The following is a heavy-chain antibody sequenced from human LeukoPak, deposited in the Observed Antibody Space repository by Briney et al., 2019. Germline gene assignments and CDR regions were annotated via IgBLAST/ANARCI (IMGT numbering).Heavy chain of an antibody. CDR3: ARASYYYGSGSYVRSRGPYYFDY. V-gene: IGHV4-34*01. J-gene: IGHJ4*02. D-gene: IGHD3-10*01. CDR2: INHSGST. CDR1: GGSFSGYY. Sequence: PSETLSLTCAVSGGSFSGYYWSWIRQPPGKGLEWIGEINHSGSTNYNPSLKSRVTISVDTSKNQFSLKLSSVTAADTAVYYCARASYYYGSGSYVRSRGPYYFDYWGQGTLVTVSS.